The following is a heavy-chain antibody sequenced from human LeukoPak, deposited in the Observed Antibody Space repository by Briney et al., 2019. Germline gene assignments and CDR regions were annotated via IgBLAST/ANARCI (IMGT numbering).Heavy chain of an antibody. V-gene: IGHV3-9*01. CDR1: GFTLDDYA. D-gene: IGHD6-19*01. Sequence: SGGSLRLSCAASGFTLDDYAMHWVRQAPGKGLEWVSGISWNSGSIGYADSVKGRFTISRDNAKNSLYLQMNSLRAEDTALYYCAKAYSSGWFFDYWGQGTLVTVSS. CDR3: AKAYSSGWFFDY. CDR2: ISWNSGSI. J-gene: IGHJ4*02.